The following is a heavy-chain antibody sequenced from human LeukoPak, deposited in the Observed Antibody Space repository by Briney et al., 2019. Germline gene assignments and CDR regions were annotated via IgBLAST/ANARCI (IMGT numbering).Heavy chain of an antibody. V-gene: IGHV3-23*01. Sequence: GGSLRLSCAASGFMFSSYAMSWVRQAPGKGLEWVSAISGSGGSTYYADSVKGRFTISRDNSRNTLYLQMNSLGAEDTAVYYCARDTSGYCSTSRCYGSWYFDLWGRGTLVTVSS. CDR2: ISGSGGST. CDR1: GFMFSSYA. D-gene: IGHD2-2*01. CDR3: ARDTSGYCSTSRCYGSWYFDL. J-gene: IGHJ2*01.